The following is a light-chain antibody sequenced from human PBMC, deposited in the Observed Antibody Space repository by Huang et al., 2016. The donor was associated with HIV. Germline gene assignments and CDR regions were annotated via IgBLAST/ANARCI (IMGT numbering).Light chain of an antibody. J-gene: IGKJ1*01. CDR3: QHYNNWPPRGT. CDR1: QSVRSN. CDR2: GAS. Sequence: EIVMTQSPATLSVSPGERATLSCRASQSVRSNIAWYQQKPGQAPRLLLFGASTRATGVPARFSGSESGTEFTLTISSLQAEDLAIYYCQHYNNWPPRGTFGQGTKVEIK. V-gene: IGKV3-15*01.